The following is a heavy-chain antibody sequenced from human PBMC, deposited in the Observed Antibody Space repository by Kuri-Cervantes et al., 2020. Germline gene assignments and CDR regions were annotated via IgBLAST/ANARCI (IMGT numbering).Heavy chain of an antibody. J-gene: IGHJ1*01. CDR3: ARGRLRGAKSPEYFQH. Sequence: SETLSLTCAVYGGSFSGYYWSWIRQPPGKGLEWIGYIYYSGRTNYNSSLQTRVTISVDTSKNQFSLKLNSVTAAGTAVCYCARGRLRGAKSPEYFQHWGQGTLVTDSS. CDR2: IYYSGRT. D-gene: IGHD4-17*01. V-gene: IGHV4-59*12. CDR1: GGSFSGYY.